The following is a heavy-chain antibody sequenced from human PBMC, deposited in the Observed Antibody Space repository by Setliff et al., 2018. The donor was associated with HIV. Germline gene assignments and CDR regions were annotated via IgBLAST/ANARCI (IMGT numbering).Heavy chain of an antibody. V-gene: IGHV3-7*01. Sequence: TGGSLRLSCAASGFNFSSHTMNWIRQAPGKGLEWVAHIGGDGREKFYLDSVEGRFTISRDNARNSLYLQMNDLRAEDTAVYYCATDRGFCTLDYWGQGTLVTVSS. CDR3: ATDRGFCTLDY. D-gene: IGHD2-8*01. J-gene: IGHJ4*02. CDR2: IGGDGREK. CDR1: GFNFSSHT.